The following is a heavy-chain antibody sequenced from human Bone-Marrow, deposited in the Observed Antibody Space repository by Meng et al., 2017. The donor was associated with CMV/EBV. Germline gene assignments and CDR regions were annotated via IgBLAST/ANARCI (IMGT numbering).Heavy chain of an antibody. V-gene: IGHV4-34*01. D-gene: IGHD3-3*01. CDR1: GGSFSGFY. CDR2: IYYSGST. J-gene: IGHJ5*02. Sequence: GSLRLSCAVYGGSFSGFYWSWIRQPPGKGLEWIGSIYYSGSTYYNPSLKSRVTISVDTSKNQFSLKLSSVTAADTAVYYCARTRKEWLFINWFDPWGQGTLVTVSS. CDR3: ARTRKEWLFINWFDP.